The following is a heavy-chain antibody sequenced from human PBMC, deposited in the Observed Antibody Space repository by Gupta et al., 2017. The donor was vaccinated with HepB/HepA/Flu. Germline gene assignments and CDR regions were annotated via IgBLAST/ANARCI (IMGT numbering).Heavy chain of an antibody. J-gene: IGHJ4*02. D-gene: IGHD5-24*01. CDR2: IGASGITR. CDR3: AIEGSTYNSLDY. CDR1: GLPLSSSE. Sequence: EVQLVESGGGLVQPGGSLRLSCAASGLPLSSSEMNWVRQPPGKGLEWVSYIGASGITRFYADSVKGRFSISRDNAKNSLYLQMNSLRAEDTAVYFCAIEGSTYNSLDYWGQGALVTVSS. V-gene: IGHV3-48*03.